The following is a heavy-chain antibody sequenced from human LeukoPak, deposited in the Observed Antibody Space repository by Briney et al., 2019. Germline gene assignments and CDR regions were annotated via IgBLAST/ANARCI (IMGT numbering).Heavy chain of an antibody. Sequence: GASVKVSYTPSGYTFTAYYMYWVRQAPGQGLEWMGWINPKSGGTNYVQKFQGRVTMTRDTSINTAYMELSSLRSDDPAVYYCALSLAVAGFDYWGQGTLVTVSS. J-gene: IGHJ4*02. V-gene: IGHV1-2*02. D-gene: IGHD6-19*01. CDR1: GYTFTAYY. CDR2: INPKSGGT. CDR3: ALSLAVAGFDY.